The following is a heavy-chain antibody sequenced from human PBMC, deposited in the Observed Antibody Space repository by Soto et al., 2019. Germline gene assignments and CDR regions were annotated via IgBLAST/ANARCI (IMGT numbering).Heavy chain of an antibody. Sequence: EASVKVSCKASGYTFTGYYMHWVRQAPGQGLEWMGWINPNSGGTNYAQKFQGWVTMTRDTSISTAYMELSRLRSDDTAVYYCARGPWERQMVYELGYWGQGTLVTVSS. CDR2: INPNSGGT. CDR1: GYTFTGYY. V-gene: IGHV1-2*04. J-gene: IGHJ4*02. CDR3: ARGPWERQMVYELGY. D-gene: IGHD2-8*01.